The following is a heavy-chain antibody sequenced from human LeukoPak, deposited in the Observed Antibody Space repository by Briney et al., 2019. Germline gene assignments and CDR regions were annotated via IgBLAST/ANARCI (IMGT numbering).Heavy chain of an antibody. CDR1: GDSVSINSAA. J-gene: IGHJ5*02. D-gene: IGHD6-13*01. V-gene: IGHV6-1*01. CDR3: VRSSSWYLWFDP. Sequence: SQTLSLTCAISGDSVSINSAAWNWIRQSPSRGLEWLGRTYYRSKWYNDYPGSLKSRITINPDTSKNQFSLQLNSVTPEDTAVYYCVRSSSWYLWFDPWGQGTLVTVSS. CDR2: TYYRSKWYN.